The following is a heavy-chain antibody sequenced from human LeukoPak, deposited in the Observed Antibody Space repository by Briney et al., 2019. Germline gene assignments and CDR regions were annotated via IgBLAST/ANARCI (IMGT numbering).Heavy chain of an antibody. D-gene: IGHD2-2*01. V-gene: IGHV1-2*04. J-gene: IGHJ5*02. Sequence: ASVKVSCKASGYTFTGYYMHWVRQAPGQGLEWMGWINPNSGGTNYARKFQGWVTMTRDTSISTAYMELSRLRSDDTAVYYCARGGDIVVVPAAMNNWFDPWGQGTLVTVSS. CDR3: ARGGDIVVVPAAMNNWFDP. CDR1: GYTFTGYY. CDR2: INPNSGGT.